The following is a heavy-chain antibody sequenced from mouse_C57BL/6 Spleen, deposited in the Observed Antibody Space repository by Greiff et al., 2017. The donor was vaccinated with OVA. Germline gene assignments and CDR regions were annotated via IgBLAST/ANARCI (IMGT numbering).Heavy chain of an antibody. CDR2: INPGSGGT. CDR1: GYAFITYL. V-gene: IGHV1-54*01. Sequence: SGAELVRPGTSVMAFCKASGYAFITYLIVWVMQRPGQGLVWFGVINPGSGGTNYNETFMGKGTLTANKSTSTAYMQLSSRTSEDSAVECGARSNYCGSGRGYFDVWGTGTTVTVSS. D-gene: IGHD1-1*01. CDR3: ARSNYCGSGRGYFDV. J-gene: IGHJ1*03.